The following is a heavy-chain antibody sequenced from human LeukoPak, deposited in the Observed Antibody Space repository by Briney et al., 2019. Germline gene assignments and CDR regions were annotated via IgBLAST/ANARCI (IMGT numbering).Heavy chain of an antibody. Sequence: ASVKVSCKASGYTFTSYAMHWVRQAPGQRLEWMGWSNAGNGNTKYSPEFQGRVTITWDTSASTAYMELSSLSSDDMAVYYCARGRGHYGMDVWGQGTTVTVSS. CDR2: SNAGNGNT. D-gene: IGHD3-10*01. CDR1: GYTFTSYA. J-gene: IGHJ6*02. CDR3: ARGRGHYGMDV. V-gene: IGHV1-3*02.